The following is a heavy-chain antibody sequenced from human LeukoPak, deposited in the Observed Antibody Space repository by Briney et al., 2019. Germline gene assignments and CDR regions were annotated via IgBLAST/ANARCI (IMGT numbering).Heavy chain of an antibody. J-gene: IGHJ6*03. Sequence: PGGSLRLSCAASGFTFSSYAMSWVRQAPGKGLEWVSAISGSGGSTYYADSVKGRFTISRDNSKNTLYLQMNSLRAEDTAVYYCATNSRPYYYYYMDVWGKGTTVTVSS. CDR2: ISGSGGST. D-gene: IGHD6-13*01. V-gene: IGHV3-23*01. CDR1: GFTFSSYA. CDR3: ATNSRPYYYYYMDV.